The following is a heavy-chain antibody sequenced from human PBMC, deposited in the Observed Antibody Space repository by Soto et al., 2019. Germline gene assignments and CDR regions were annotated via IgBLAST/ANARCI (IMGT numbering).Heavy chain of an antibody. Sequence: GGSLRLSCAASGFTFSSYGMHWVRQAPGKGLEWVAVIWYDGSNKYYADSVKGRFTISRDNSKNTLYLQMNSLRAEDTAVYYCAREPEGGVGAIHYYYYMDVWGKGTTVTVSS. CDR1: GFTFSSYG. J-gene: IGHJ6*03. D-gene: IGHD1-26*01. CDR2: IWYDGSNK. V-gene: IGHV3-33*01. CDR3: AREPEGGVGAIHYYYYMDV.